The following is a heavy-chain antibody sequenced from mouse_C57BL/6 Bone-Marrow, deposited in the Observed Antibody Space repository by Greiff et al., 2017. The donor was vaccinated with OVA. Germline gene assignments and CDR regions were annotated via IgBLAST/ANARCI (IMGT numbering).Heavy chain of an antibody. D-gene: IGHD2-2*01. J-gene: IGHJ4*01. V-gene: IGHV6-3*01. CDR3: TGCRCGYPYYYAMDY. CDR2: LRLKSDNYAT. Sequence: EVQLVESGGGLVQPGGSMKLSCVASGFTFSNYWMNWVRQSPEQGLEWVAQLRLKSDNYATHYAESVKGRFTISRDDSKSSVYLQMNNLRAEDTGIYYCTGCRCGYPYYYAMDYWGQGTSVTVSS. CDR1: GFTFSNYW.